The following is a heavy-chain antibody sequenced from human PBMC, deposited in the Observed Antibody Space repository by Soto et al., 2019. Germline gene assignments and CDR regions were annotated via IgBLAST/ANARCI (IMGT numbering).Heavy chain of an antibody. CDR2: IWYDGSNK. D-gene: IGHD3-16*01. V-gene: IGHV3-33*01. Sequence: QVQLVESGGGVVQPGRSLRLSCAASGFTFSSYGMHWVRQAPGKGLEWVAVIWYDGSNKYYADSVKGRFTISRDNSKNTLYLQMNSLRAGDTAVYYCARDNQGTFEGAFDIWGQGTMVTVSS. J-gene: IGHJ3*02. CDR1: GFTFSSYG. CDR3: ARDNQGTFEGAFDI.